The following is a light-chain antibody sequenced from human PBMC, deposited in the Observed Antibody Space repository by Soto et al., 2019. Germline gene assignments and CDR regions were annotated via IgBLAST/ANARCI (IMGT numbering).Light chain of an antibody. J-gene: IGKJ1*01. CDR1: ESVSSSY. CDR2: GAS. CDR3: QQYRSSPPWT. V-gene: IGKV3-20*01. Sequence: EIVLTQSPGTLSLSPGERATLSCRASESVSSSYLAWCQQKPGQAPRLLIFGASSRATGTPDRFSGSGSGTDFTLNIRRLEPEDFAVYYCQQYRSSPPWTLGQGTKVDIK.